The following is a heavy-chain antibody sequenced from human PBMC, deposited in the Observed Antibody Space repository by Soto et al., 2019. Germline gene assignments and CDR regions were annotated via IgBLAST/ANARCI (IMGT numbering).Heavy chain of an antibody. CDR1: GYTFTSYD. D-gene: IGHD2-15*01. J-gene: IGHJ5*02. V-gene: IGHV1-8*01. CDR3: ARGPSRYCSGGSCYGGGNWFDP. CDR2: MNPNSGNT. Sequence: ASVKVSCKASGYTFTSYDINWVRQATGQGLEWMGWMNPNSGNTGYAQKFQGRVTMTRNTSISTAYMELSSLRSEDTAVYYCARGPSRYCSGGSCYGGGNWFDPWGQGTLVTVS.